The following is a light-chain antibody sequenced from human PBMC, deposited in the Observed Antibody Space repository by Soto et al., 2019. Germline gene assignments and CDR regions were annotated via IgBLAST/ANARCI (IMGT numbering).Light chain of an antibody. Sequence: EIVLTQSPGTLSLSPGERATLSCRASQSVTSTYLAWYQQKPGQAPRLLIYGASNRATGIPDRFTGSGSGTDFTLTISRLEPEDFAVYYCQQYGGSPLTFGGGNKVELK. J-gene: IGKJ4*01. CDR3: QQYGGSPLT. V-gene: IGKV3-20*01. CDR2: GAS. CDR1: QSVTSTY.